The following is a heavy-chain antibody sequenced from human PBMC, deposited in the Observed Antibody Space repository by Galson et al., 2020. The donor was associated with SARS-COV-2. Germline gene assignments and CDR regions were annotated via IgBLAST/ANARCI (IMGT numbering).Heavy chain of an antibody. CDR3: ARDGAEGFGELGLYYYYYMDV. J-gene: IGHJ6*03. CDR2: INHSGST. Sequence: SETLSLTCAVYGGSFSGYYWSWIRQPPGKGLEWIGEINHSGSTNYNPSLKSRVTISVDTSKNQFSLKLSSVTAADTAVYYCARDGAEGFGELGLYYYYYMDVWGKGTTVTVSS. V-gene: IGHV4-34*01. CDR1: GGSFSGYY. D-gene: IGHD3-10*01.